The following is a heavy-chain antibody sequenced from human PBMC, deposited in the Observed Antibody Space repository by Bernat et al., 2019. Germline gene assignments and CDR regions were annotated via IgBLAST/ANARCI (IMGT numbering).Heavy chain of an antibody. CDR1: GYTFTNYW. CDR3: ARDCPKIVVGWFDP. V-gene: IGHV1-46*03. D-gene: IGHD3-22*01. CDR2: INPKDGNR. J-gene: IGHJ5*02. Sequence: QVQLVQSGAEVKKPVASVALSCKASGYTFTNYWMYWVRQAPGQGLEWMGIINPKDGNRNYAQKFQGRVTMTTDTSTSTVYMELSSLRSEDTAVYYCARDCPKIVVGWFDPWGQGTLVTVSS.